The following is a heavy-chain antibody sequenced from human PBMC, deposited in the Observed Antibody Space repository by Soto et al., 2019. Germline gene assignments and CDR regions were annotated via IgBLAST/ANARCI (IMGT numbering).Heavy chain of an antibody. D-gene: IGHD6-13*01. V-gene: IGHV4-39*01. CDR3: ARHGRVNTSLYQGNWFDP. CDR1: GGSISSNSYY. CDR2: IYYSGST. Sequence: SEPLSLTCTVSGGSISSNSYYWAWIRQPPGKGLEWIGSIYYSGSTYYNPSLKSRVTISVDTSKNQFSLKLGSVTAADTGVYYCARHGRVNTSLYQGNWFDPWGQGTLVTVSS. J-gene: IGHJ5*02.